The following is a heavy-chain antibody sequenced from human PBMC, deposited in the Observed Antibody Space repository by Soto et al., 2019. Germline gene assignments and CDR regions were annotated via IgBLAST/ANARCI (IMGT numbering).Heavy chain of an antibody. V-gene: IGHV4-38-2*01. Sequence: PSETLSLTCAVSGYSISSGYYWGWIRQPPGKGPEWIGSIYHSGSTYNNPSLKSRVTISVDTSKNQFSLKLSSVTAADTAVYYCARVGGYGMDVWGQGTTVTVSS. CDR3: ARVGGYGMDV. CDR2: IYHSGST. CDR1: GYSISSGYY. J-gene: IGHJ6*02. D-gene: IGHD3-10*01.